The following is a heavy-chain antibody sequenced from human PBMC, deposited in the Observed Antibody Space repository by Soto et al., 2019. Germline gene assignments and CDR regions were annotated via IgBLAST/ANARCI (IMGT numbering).Heavy chain of an antibody. Sequence: QVQLVQSGAEVKKPGSSVKVSCKASGGTFSSYAISWVRQAPGQGLEWMGGIIHIFGTANYAQKFQGRVTITADESTSTAYMALSSLRSEDTAVYYCARDAYCGGDCYRGWFDPWGQGTLVTVSS. CDR3: ARDAYCGGDCYRGWFDP. D-gene: IGHD2-21*02. CDR2: IIHIFGTA. V-gene: IGHV1-69*01. CDR1: GGTFSSYA. J-gene: IGHJ5*02.